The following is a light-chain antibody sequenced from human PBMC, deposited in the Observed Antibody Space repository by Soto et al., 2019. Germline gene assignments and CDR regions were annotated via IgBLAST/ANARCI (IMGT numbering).Light chain of an antibody. CDR1: QSVSSNY. J-gene: IGKJ1*01. CDR2: GAS. CDR3: QQYNSYS. V-gene: IGKV3-20*01. Sequence: EIVLTQSPGTLSLSPGERATLSCRASQSVSSNYLAWYQQRLGQAPRLLIFGASTRATGIPDRFSGSGSGTDFTLTISSLQPDDFATYYCQQYNSYSFGQGTKVEIK.